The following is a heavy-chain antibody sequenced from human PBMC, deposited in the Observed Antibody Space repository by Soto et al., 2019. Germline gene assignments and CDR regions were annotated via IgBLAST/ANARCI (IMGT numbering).Heavy chain of an antibody. D-gene: IGHD6-13*01. Sequence: SETLSLTCTVSGGSIRSSSCYWGWIRQPPGKGLEWIGSIYYSGSTYYNPSLKSRVTISVDTSKNQFSLKLSSVTAADTAVYYCARHQSHSSSYVDPWGQGTLVTSPQ. CDR3: ARHQSHSSSYVDP. CDR2: IYYSGST. V-gene: IGHV4-39*01. J-gene: IGHJ5*02. CDR1: GGSIRSSSCY.